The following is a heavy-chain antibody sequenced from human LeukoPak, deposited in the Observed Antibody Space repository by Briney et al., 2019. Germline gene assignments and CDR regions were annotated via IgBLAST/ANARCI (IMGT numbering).Heavy chain of an antibody. V-gene: IGHV5-51*01. CDR3: ARRRGYDFDS. J-gene: IGHJ4*02. CDR2: IYPEDSDV. Sequence: GESLKISCKGSGYRFATYWIGWARQMPGKGLEWMGIIYPEDSDVRYSPSLQGQATISADKSITTVYLQWSSLKASDTATYYCARRRGYDFDSWGQGTRVIVSA. CDR1: GYRFATYW. D-gene: IGHD5-12*01.